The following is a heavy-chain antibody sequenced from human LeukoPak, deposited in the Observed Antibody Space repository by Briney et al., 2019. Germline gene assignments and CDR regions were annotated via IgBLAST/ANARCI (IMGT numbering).Heavy chain of an antibody. V-gene: IGHV4-39*07. CDR1: GGSISSSSYY. Sequence: PSETLSLTCTVSGGSISSSSYYWGWIRQPPGKGLEWIGSIYYSGSTYYNPSLKSRVTISVDTSKNQFSLKLSSVTAADTAVYYCASYPTYGSGVNNWFDPWGQGTLVTVSS. D-gene: IGHD3-10*01. CDR3: ASYPTYGSGVNNWFDP. J-gene: IGHJ5*02. CDR2: IYYSGST.